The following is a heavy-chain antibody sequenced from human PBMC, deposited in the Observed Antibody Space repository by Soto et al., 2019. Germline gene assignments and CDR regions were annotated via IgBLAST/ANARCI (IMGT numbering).Heavy chain of an antibody. J-gene: IGHJ5*01. D-gene: IGHD4-4*01. V-gene: IGHV3-13*01. CDR2: IGRADDT. CDR3: EREVPDYTDAGLYLDS. CDR1: GFTFSSYD. Sequence: PGGSLRLSCTASGFTFSSYDMHWVRQATGKGLEWVSAIGRADDTYYPGSVKGRFTISREDAKNSLYLQMNSLRPEDTAIYYCEREVPDYTDAGLYLDSWGQGTLVTVSS.